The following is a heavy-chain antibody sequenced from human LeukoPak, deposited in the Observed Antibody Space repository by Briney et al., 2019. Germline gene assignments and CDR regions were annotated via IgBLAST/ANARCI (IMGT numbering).Heavy chain of an antibody. CDR1: GFTFSDYY. V-gene: IGHV3-7*01. J-gene: IGHJ5*02. Sequence: PGGSLRLSCAASGFTFSDYYMSWVRQAPGKGLEWVANIKQDGSEKYYVDSVKGRFTISRDNAKNSVYLQMNSLRAEDTAVYYCARSPYHEEWLRSGDWFDPWGQGTLVTVSS. CDR3: ARSPYHEEWLRSGDWFDP. CDR2: IKQDGSEK. D-gene: IGHD5-12*01.